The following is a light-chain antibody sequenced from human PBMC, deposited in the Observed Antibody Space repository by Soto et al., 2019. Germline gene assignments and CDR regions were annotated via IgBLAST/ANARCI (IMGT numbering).Light chain of an antibody. CDR2: AAS. V-gene: IGKV1-39*01. J-gene: IGKJ2*01. CDR1: QSISSY. CDR3: QQSDRTPYT. Sequence: DIQMTQSPSSLSASVGDRVTITCRASQSISSYLNWYQQKPGKAPKLLIYAASSLQSGVPSRFSGSGSGTDFTLTISSLQPEDFANFYCQQSDRTPYTFGQGTKLEIK.